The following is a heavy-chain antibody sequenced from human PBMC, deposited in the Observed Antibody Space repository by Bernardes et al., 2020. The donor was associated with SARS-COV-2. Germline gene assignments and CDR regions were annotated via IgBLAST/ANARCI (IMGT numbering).Heavy chain of an antibody. V-gene: IGHV3-23*01. CDR3: TKDLVSGSYNFMFDY. Sequence: GGSLRLSCAASGFTFDTFAMNWVRQSPGKGLEWVSGINDRGMDTFYAESVRGRFIVSRDNSQNTLYLQMNRLTAEDTGIYYCTKDLVSGSYNFMFDYWGRGALVTVSS. CDR1: GFTFDTFA. CDR2: INDRGMDT. D-gene: IGHD1-1*01. J-gene: IGHJ4*02.